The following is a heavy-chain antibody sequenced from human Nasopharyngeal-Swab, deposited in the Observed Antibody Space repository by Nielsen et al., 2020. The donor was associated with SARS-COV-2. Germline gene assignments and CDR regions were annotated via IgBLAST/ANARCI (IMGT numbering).Heavy chain of an antibody. CDR2: IYYSGST. Sequence: SETLSLTCTVSGGSISSGGYYWSWIRQHPGKGLEWIGYIYYSGSTYYSPSLKSRVTISVDTSKNQFSLKLSSVTAADTAVYYCARAVVTAIRNYFDYWGQGTLVTVSS. CDR1: GGSISSGGYY. V-gene: IGHV4-31*03. CDR3: ARAVVTAIRNYFDY. D-gene: IGHD2-21*02. J-gene: IGHJ4*02.